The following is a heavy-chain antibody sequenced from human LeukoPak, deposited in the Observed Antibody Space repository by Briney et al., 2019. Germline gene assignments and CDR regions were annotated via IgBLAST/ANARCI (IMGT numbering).Heavy chain of an antibody. V-gene: IGHV1-2*02. Sequence: GASVKVSCKASGYTFTDYYIDWVRQAPGQGLELMGWINSNSGVTNYAQKFQGRVTMTRDTSISTAYMELSSLRSDDTAVYYCARHVKWELLYWGQGTLVTVSS. CDR3: ARHVKWELLY. CDR2: INSNSGVT. CDR1: GYTFTDYY. J-gene: IGHJ4*02. D-gene: IGHD1-26*01.